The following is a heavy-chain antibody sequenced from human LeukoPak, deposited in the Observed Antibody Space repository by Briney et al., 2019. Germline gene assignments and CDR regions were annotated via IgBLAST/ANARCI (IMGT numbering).Heavy chain of an antibody. CDR1: GFTFSHYG. CDR2: ISSDGTNK. CDR3: ARDGDTVLTRGYYYYMDV. V-gene: IGHV3-30*12. J-gene: IGHJ6*03. D-gene: IGHD4-23*01. Sequence: PGGSLRLSCATSGFTFSHYGMHWVRQAPGKGLEWVAVISSDGTNKDYADSVKGRFTISRDNARNSLYLQMNSLRAEDTALYYCARDGDTVLTRGYYYYMDVWGKGTTVTVSS.